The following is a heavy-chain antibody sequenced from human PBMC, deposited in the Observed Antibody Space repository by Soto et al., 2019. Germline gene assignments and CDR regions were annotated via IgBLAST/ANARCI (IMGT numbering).Heavy chain of an antibody. CDR3: ARERSSGWYVDY. Sequence: QVQLVQSGAEVKKPGASVKVSCKASGYTFTSYDINWVRQATGQGLERMGCMNPNSGNTGYAQKFQGRVTMTRNTSISTAYMELSSLRSEDTAVYYCARERSSGWYVDYWGQGTLVTVSS. D-gene: IGHD6-19*01. J-gene: IGHJ4*02. CDR2: MNPNSGNT. V-gene: IGHV1-8*01. CDR1: GYTFTSYD.